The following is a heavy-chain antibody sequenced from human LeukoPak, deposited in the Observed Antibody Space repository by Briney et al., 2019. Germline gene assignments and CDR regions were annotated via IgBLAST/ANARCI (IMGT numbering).Heavy chain of an antibody. V-gene: IGHV3-23*01. CDR2: ISGSGGST. CDR3: AKSLGARAYFDY. D-gene: IGHD3-16*01. CDR1: GFGFSTSW. Sequence: GGSLRLSCAASGFGFSTSWMHWVRQAPGKGLEWVSAISGSGGSTYYADSVKGRFTISRDNSKNTLYLQMNSLRAEDTAVYYCAKSLGARAYFDYWGQGTLVTVSS. J-gene: IGHJ4*02.